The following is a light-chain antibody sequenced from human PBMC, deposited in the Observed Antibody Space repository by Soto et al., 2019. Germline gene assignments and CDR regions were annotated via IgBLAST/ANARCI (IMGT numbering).Light chain of an antibody. Sequence: QSALTQPASVSGSPGQSITISCTGTSSDVGGYNYVSWYQQHPGKAPKLMIYEVSNRPSGVSNRFSGSKSRNTASLTISGLQAEDEADYYCSSYTSSSTTVFGGGTKLTVL. J-gene: IGLJ2*01. CDR2: EVS. CDR3: SSYTSSSTTV. V-gene: IGLV2-14*01. CDR1: SSDVGGYNY.